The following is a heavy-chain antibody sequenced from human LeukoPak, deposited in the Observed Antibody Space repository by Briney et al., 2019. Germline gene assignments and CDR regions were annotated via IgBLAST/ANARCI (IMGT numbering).Heavy chain of an antibody. CDR3: ARVIENA. J-gene: IGHJ5*02. CDR1: GSTFSSYS. D-gene: IGHD2/OR15-2a*01. Sequence: GGSLRLSCAVSGSTFSSYSMNWVRQPPGKGLEWVSYISSINTIYYADSVKGRFTISRDNGKNSLYLQMNNLRAEDTAVYYCARVIENAWGQGTLVTVSS. CDR2: ISSINTI. V-gene: IGHV3-48*01.